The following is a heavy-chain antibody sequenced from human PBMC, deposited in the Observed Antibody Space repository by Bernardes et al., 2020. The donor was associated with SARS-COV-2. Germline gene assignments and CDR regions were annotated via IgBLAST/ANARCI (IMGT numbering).Heavy chain of an antibody. CDR2: LYYSGST. V-gene: IGHV4-31*03. CDR1: GGSIRSGGYY. J-gene: IGHJ3*02. CDR3: ARAPITMIVVVNAFDI. D-gene: IGHD3-22*01. Sequence: SETLSLTCTVSGGSIRSGGYYWSWIPQHPGKGLEWIGYLYYSGSTYYNPSLKSRVTISVDTSKNQFSLKLSSVTAADTAVYYCARAPITMIVVVNAFDIWGQGTMVTVSS.